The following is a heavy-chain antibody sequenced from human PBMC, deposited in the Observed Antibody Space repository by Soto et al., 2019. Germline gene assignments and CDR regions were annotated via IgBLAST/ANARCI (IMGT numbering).Heavy chain of an antibody. V-gene: IGHV4-59*01. CDR3: AREGGSGSVPSQNFDY. J-gene: IGHJ4*02. D-gene: IGHD3-10*01. CDR2: IYYSGST. CDR1: GGSISSYY. Sequence: PSETLSLTCTVSGGSISSYYWSWIRQPPGKGLEWIGYIYYSGSTNYNPSLKSRVTISVDTSKNQFSLKLSSVTAADTAVYYCAREGGSGSVPSQNFDYWGQGTLVTVSS.